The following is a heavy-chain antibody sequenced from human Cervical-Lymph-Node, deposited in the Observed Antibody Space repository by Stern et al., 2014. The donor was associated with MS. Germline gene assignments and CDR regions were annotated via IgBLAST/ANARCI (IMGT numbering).Heavy chain of an antibody. D-gene: IGHD2-15*01. CDR1: GGTFSSYA. Sequence: VQLVQAGAEVQKPGSSVKVSCKSSGGTFSSYAISWVRKAPGQGLEWMGGIIPIFGTANYAQKFQGRVTITADESTSTAYMELSSLRSEDTAVYYCAPYCSGGSCYYGYWGQGTLVTVSS. J-gene: IGHJ4*02. V-gene: IGHV1-69*01. CDR3: APYCSGGSCYYGY. CDR2: IIPIFGTA.